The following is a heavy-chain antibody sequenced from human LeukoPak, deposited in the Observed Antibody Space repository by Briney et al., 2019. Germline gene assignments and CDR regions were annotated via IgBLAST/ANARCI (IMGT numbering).Heavy chain of an antibody. CDR1: GYTFTDYY. V-gene: IGHV1-2*02. CDR3: ASGKFLYCSSSTCLFDY. J-gene: IGHJ4*02. CDR2: INPNNGNT. D-gene: IGHD2-2*01. Sequence: GASVKVSCKASGYTFTDYYINWVRQAPGQGLEWMGWINPNNGNTNYAQKFQGRVTMTRDTSISTAHMEVSRLRSDDTAVYYCASGKFLYCSSSTCLFDYWGQGTLVTVSS.